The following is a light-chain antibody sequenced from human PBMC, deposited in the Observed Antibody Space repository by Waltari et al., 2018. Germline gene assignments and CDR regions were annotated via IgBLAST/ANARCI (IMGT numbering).Light chain of an antibody. CDR2: SNK. V-gene: IGLV1-44*01. CDR3: AAWDDSLSGQV. Sequence: QSVLTQPPSASGTPGQRFTISCSGSSSNLGSNTVNWYQQVPGTAPKPLIYSNKQRPSGVPVRCSDSKSGASASLAISGRQSEDEADYYCAAWDDSLSGQVFGTGTKVTVL. J-gene: IGLJ1*01. CDR1: SSNLGSNT.